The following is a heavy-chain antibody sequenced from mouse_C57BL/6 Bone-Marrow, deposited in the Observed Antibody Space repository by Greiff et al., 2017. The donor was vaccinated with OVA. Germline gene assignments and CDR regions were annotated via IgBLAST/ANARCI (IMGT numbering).Heavy chain of an antibody. V-gene: IGHV1-7*01. J-gene: IGHJ3*01. CDR1: GYTFTSYW. D-gene: IGHD1-1*01. CDR3: ARTDGSSRPWFAY. Sequence: VKVVESGAELAKPGASVKLSCKASGYTFTSYWMHWVKQRPGQGLEWIGYINPSSGYTKYNQKFKGKATLTADKSSSTAYMQLSSLTYEDSAGYYCARTDGSSRPWFAYWGQGTLVTVSA. CDR2: INPSSGYT.